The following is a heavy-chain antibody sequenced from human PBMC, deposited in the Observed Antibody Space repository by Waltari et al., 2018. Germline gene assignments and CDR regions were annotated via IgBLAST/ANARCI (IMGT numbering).Heavy chain of an antibody. Sequence: QVQLVESGGGVVQPGGSLRLSCAASGFTFSSYGMHWVRQAPGKGLEWVAFIRLDGINKYYADSVKGGFTISRDNSKNTLYLQMNSLRAEDTAVYYCAKEDYYDSSGHMGFAYWGQGTLVTVSS. CDR2: IRLDGINK. V-gene: IGHV3-30*02. CDR1: GFTFSSYG. CDR3: AKEDYYDSSGHMGFAY. D-gene: IGHD3-22*01. J-gene: IGHJ4*02.